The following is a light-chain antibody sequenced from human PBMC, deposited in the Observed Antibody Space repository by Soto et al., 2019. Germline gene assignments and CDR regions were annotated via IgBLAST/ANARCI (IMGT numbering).Light chain of an antibody. V-gene: IGKV1-5*01. CDR1: QSISNS. Sequence: DIQMTQSTSTLSGSVGDRVTITWRASQSISNSLNWYQQKPGKAPKRLIYDASSLQSGVPSRFSGSGSGTEFTLTINSLQADDFATYYCQQHNSFSITFGQGTRLEIK. CDR2: DAS. J-gene: IGKJ5*01. CDR3: QQHNSFSIT.